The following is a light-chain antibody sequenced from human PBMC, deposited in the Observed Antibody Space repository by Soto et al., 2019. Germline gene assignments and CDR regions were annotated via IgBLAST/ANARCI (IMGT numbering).Light chain of an antibody. CDR2: GES. J-gene: IGKJ1*01. Sequence: IVLTQSPVTLSFFPVEIATLSCMASQSFSSSYLAWYQQKPVQSPRLLIYGESSRATGIPDRFSGSGSGKDFTLTISRLEPEDFAVYSCQQYNNWPPGGGGWTFGQGTKVDIK. CDR3: QQYNNWPPGGGGWT. CDR1: QSFSSSY. V-gene: IGKV3-20*01.